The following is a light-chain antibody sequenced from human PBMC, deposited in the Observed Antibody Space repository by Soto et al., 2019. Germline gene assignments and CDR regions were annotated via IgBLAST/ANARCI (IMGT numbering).Light chain of an antibody. V-gene: IGKV1-39*01. CDR2: ETS. J-gene: IGKJ2*01. CDR1: QDIDIY. CDR3: QQANSAPFN. Sequence: DIQMTQSPSSLSASLGDRVSITCRAGQDIDIYLNWYQHKPGKAPKLLIYETSKLRSGVPSRFSGGGSGTDFTLTISKLQPEDFATYYCQQANSAPFNFGQG.